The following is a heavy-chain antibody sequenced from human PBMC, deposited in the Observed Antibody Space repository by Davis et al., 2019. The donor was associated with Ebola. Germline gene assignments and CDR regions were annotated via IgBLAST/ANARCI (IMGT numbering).Heavy chain of an antibody. CDR2: MNPNSGNT. D-gene: IGHD1-26*01. V-gene: IGHV1-8*01. CDR1: GYTFTSYD. Sequence: AASVKVSCKASGYTFTSYDINWVRQATGQGLEWMGWMNPNSGNTNYAQKLQGRVTMTTDTSTSTAYMELSSLRSEDTAVYYCARGVSVGATYVGWGQGTLVTVSS. J-gene: IGHJ4*02. CDR3: ARGVSVGATYVG.